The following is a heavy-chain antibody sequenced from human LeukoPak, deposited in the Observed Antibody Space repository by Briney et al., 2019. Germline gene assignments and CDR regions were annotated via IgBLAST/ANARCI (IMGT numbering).Heavy chain of an antibody. V-gene: IGHV1-2*06. CDR2: INPNSGDT. CDR3: ATFKGVDWFL. D-gene: IGHD3-9*01. CDR1: GYIFTGYY. J-gene: IGHJ4*02. Sequence: ASVKVSCKSSGYIFTGYYMHWERQAPGQGLEWMGRINPNSGDTNYAQKFQGRVTMTRDTSISTAYMELSRLRSDDTAVLYCATFKGVDWFLWGQGTLVTVSS.